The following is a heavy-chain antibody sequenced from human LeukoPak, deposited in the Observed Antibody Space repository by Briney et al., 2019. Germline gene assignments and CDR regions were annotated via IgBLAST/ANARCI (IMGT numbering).Heavy chain of an antibody. CDR3: ARDAGGVLYYDFWSGGFAFDI. J-gene: IGHJ3*02. CDR1: GFTVSSNY. V-gene: IGHV3-66*02. Sequence: GGSLRLSCAASGFTVSSNYMSWVRQAPGKGLEWVSVIYSGGSTYYADSVKGRFTISRDNSKNTLYLQMNSLRAEDTAVYHCARDAGGVLYYDFWSGGFAFDIWGQGTMVTVSS. CDR2: IYSGGST. D-gene: IGHD3-3*01.